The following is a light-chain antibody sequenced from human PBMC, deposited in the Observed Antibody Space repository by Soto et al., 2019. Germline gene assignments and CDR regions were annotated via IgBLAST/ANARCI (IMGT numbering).Light chain of an antibody. Sequence: EIVLTQSPATLSLSPGERATLSCRASQSVSSYLAWYQQKPGQAPRLLIYDASNRATGIPARFSGSGSGTDFTLPISSLEPEDFAMYYCQQRSNWPPVTFGGGTKVEIK. J-gene: IGKJ4*01. CDR1: QSVSSY. V-gene: IGKV3-11*01. CDR3: QQRSNWPPVT. CDR2: DAS.